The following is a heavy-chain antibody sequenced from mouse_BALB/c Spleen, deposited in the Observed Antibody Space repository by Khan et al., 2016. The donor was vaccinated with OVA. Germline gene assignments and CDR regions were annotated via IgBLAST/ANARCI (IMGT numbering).Heavy chain of an antibody. V-gene: IGHV9-3-1*01. Sequence: QVQLKQSGPELKKPGETVKISCKASGYSFRNFGMNWVKEAPGKGLEWMGWINTYTGEPTYADDFKGRFAFSLETSASTAYLQISNLTNEDTATYFCASRPYCAYTLAYWGQGTSVTVSS. CDR2: INTYTGEP. D-gene: IGHD2-10*01. CDR3: ASRPYCAYTLAY. CDR1: GYSFRNFG. J-gene: IGHJ4*01.